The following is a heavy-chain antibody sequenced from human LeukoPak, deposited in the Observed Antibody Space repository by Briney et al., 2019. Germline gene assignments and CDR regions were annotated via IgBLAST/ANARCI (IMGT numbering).Heavy chain of an antibody. V-gene: IGHV3-48*01. CDR2: INSVTETI. CDR3: SRDGEHGYNDIDY. CDR1: GFTFRSYS. J-gene: IGHJ4*02. Sequence: AGGSLRLSCVASGFTFRSYSMNWVRQAPGKRLEWIASINSVTETISYAGSVKGRFTISRDNSENTLYLEMNSLRVEDTAVYYCSRDGEHGYNDIDYWGRGTLVTVSS. D-gene: IGHD5-24*01.